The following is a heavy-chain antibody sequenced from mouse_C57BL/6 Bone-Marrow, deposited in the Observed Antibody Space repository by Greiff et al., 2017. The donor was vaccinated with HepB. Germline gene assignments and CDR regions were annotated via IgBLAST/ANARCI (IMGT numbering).Heavy chain of an antibody. V-gene: IGHV14-4*01. CDR1: GFNIKDDY. D-gene: IGHD2-10*01. Sequence: DVKLQESGAELVRPGASVKLSCTASGFNIKDDYMHWVKQRPEQGLEWIGWIDPENGDTEYASKFQGKATITADTSSNTAYLQLSSLTSEDTAVYYCTAFLPVFAYWGQGTLFTVSA. CDR3: TAFLPVFAY. CDR2: IDPENGDT. J-gene: IGHJ3*01.